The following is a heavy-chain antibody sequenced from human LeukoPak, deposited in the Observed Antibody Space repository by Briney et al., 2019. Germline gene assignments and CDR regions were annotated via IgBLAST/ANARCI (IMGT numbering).Heavy chain of an antibody. J-gene: IGHJ4*02. Sequence: ASVKVSCKASGYTFTSYGISWVRQAPGQGLEWMGWISAYNGNTNYAQKLQGRVTMTTDTSTSTAYMELRSLRAEDTAVYYCASRIAVAAPIDYWGQGTLVTVSS. CDR2: ISAYNGNT. CDR3: ASRIAVAAPIDY. CDR1: GYTFTSYG. D-gene: IGHD6-19*01. V-gene: IGHV1-18*01.